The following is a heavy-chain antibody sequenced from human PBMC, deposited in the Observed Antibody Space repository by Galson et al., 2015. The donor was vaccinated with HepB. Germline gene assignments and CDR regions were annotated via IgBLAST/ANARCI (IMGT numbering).Heavy chain of an antibody. V-gene: IGHV3-30*18. CDR3: AKLPIHGGSYYFDY. CDR1: GFTFSSYG. J-gene: IGHJ4*02. Sequence: LRLSCAASGFTFSSYGMHWVRQAPGKGLEWVAVISYDGSNKYYADSVKGRFTISRDNSKNTLYLQMNSLRAEDTAVYYCAKLPIHGGSYYFDYWGQGTLVTVSS. D-gene: IGHD1-26*01. CDR2: ISYDGSNK.